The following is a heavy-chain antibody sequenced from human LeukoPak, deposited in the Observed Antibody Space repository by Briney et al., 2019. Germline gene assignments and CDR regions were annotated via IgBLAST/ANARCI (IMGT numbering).Heavy chain of an antibody. D-gene: IGHD3-22*01. V-gene: IGHV5-51*01. Sequence: GECLKISCKGSRYSFTSYWIGWVRQMPGKGLEWMGIIYPGDSDTRYSPSFQGQVTISADKSISTAYLQWSSLKASDTAMYYCARVSSGYPAPADYWGQGTLVTVSS. CDR3: ARVSSGYPAPADY. CDR2: IYPGDSDT. CDR1: RYSFTSYW. J-gene: IGHJ4*02.